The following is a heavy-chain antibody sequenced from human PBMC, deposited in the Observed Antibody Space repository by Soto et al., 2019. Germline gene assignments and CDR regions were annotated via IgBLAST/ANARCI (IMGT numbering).Heavy chain of an antibody. CDR2: IRSKAYGGTT. CDR1: GFTFGDYA. D-gene: IGHD6-13*01. J-gene: IGHJ6*02. V-gene: IGHV3-49*03. CDR3: TRGLAAAGYYYYYGMDV. Sequence: GGSLRLSCTASGFTFGDYAMSWFRQASGKGLEWVGFIRSKAYGGTTESAASVKGRFTISRDDSKSIAYLQMNSLKTEDTAVYYCTRGLAAAGYYYYYGMDVWGQGTTVTVSS.